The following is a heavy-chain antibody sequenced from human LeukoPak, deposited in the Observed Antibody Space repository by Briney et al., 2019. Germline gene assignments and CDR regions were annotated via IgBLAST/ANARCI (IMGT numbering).Heavy chain of an antibody. CDR1: GFTFSSYA. D-gene: IGHD1-7*01. J-gene: IGHJ4*02. V-gene: IGHV3-23*01. Sequence: GGSLRLSCAASGFTFSSYAMSWVRQAPGKGLEWVSYVGGSGDFTYYADSVKGRFTISRDNSKNTVYLQMNSLRAEDTAVYYCAKDMITGTTPRPLGNWGQGTLVTVSS. CDR2: VGGSGDFT. CDR3: AKDMITGTTPRPLGN.